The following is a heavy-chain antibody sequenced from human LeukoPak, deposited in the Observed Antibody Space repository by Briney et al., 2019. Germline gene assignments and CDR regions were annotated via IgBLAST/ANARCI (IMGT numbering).Heavy chain of an antibody. CDR3: ARVSSTNGVCDDAFDI. D-gene: IGHD2-8*01. CDR2: IIPIFGTA. V-gene: IGHV1-69*05. Sequence: SVKVSCKASGGTFSSYAISWVRQAPGQGLEWMGGIIPIFGTANYAQKFQGRVTITTDESTSTAYMELSSLRSEDTAVYYCARVSSTNGVCDDAFDIWGQGTMVTVPS. J-gene: IGHJ3*02. CDR1: GGTFSSYA.